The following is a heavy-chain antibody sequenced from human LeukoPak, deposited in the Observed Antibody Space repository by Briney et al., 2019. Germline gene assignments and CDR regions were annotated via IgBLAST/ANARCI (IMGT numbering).Heavy chain of an antibody. CDR3: ARGGDYVWGSYRPFDY. CDR2: LNPNSGGT. CDR1: GYTFTGYY. Sequence: ASVKVSCKASGYTFTGYYMHWVRQAPGQGLEWMGWLNPNSGGTNYAQKFQGRVTMTRDTSISTAYMELSRLRSDDTAVYYCARGGDYVWGSYRPFDYWGQGTLVTVSS. D-gene: IGHD3-16*02. V-gene: IGHV1-2*02. J-gene: IGHJ4*02.